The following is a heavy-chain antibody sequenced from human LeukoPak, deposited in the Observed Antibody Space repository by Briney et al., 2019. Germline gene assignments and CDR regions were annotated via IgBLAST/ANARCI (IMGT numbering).Heavy chain of an antibody. J-gene: IGHJ3*01. Sequence: AVTLRLSCAASGFTFRTYGMHRVRQAPGKGLDWATFIRYDGCDKYYADSVRGRFTIARDNSRKTLFLQMNSLRVADTAVYYCAKRADYYDSSRALYDAFDLGGQGTMVTVSS. CDR2: IRYDGCDK. CDR1: GFTFRTYG. V-gene: IGHV3-30*02. D-gene: IGHD3-16*01. CDR3: AKRADYYDSSRALYDAFDL.